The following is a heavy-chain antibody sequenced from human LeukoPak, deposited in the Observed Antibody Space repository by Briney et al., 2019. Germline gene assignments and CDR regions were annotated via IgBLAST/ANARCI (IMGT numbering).Heavy chain of an antibody. CDR3: ARDQPVAALDY. CDR1: GFTFSSHW. D-gene: IGHD6-19*01. Sequence: PGGSLRLSCAASGFTFSSHWMSWVRQAPGKGLEWVANIKQDGSDEYYMDSVKGRFTISRGNAKNSLYLQMNSLRAEDTAVYYCARDQPVAALDYWGQGTLVTVSS. V-gene: IGHV3-7*01. J-gene: IGHJ4*02. CDR2: IKQDGSDE.